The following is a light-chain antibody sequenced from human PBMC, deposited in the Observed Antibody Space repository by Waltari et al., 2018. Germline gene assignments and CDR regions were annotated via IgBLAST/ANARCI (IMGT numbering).Light chain of an antibody. Sequence: QSALTQPRSVSGSPGQSVTISCTGTSSDVGGYNYVSWYQQHPGKAPKLMIYEVSKRPSGVPDRVAGSKSGNTASLTISGLQAEDEADYYCCSYAGSSWVFGGGTKLTVL. CDR2: EVS. V-gene: IGLV2-11*01. CDR1: SSDVGGYNY. J-gene: IGLJ3*02. CDR3: CSYAGSSWV.